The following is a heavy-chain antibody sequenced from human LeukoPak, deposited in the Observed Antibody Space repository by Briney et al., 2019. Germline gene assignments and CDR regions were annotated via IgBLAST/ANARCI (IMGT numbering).Heavy chain of an antibody. V-gene: IGHV1-69*04. J-gene: IGHJ4*02. CDR3: ARHARQQLPRGYFDY. Sequence: SVKVSCKASGGTFTTYAISWVRQAPGQGLEWMGRIIPILGIANYAQKFQGRVTITADKSTSTAYMELSSLRSEDTAVYYCARHARQQLPRGYFDYWGQGTLVTVSS. CDR1: GGTFTTYA. D-gene: IGHD6-13*01. CDR2: IIPILGIA.